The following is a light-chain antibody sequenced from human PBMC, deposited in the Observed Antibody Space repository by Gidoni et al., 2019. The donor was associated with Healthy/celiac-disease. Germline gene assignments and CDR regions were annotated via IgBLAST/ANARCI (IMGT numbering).Light chain of an antibody. J-gene: IGKJ1*01. CDR1: QSISSY. V-gene: IGKV1-39*01. Sequence: DIQLTQSPSSLSAAVGDSVTITCRASQSISSYLNWYQQKPGKSPKLLIYAASSLQSWVPSRFSGSGSGTEFTLTISSRQPEDFATYYCQQSYSTPRGTFGQXTKVEIK. CDR2: AAS. CDR3: QQSYSTPRGT.